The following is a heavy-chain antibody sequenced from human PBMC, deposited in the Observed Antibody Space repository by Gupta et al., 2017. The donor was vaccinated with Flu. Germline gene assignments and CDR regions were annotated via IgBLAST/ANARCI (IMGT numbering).Heavy chain of an antibody. Sequence: YWIGWVRQMPGKGLEWMGIIYPGDSDTRYSPSFQGQVTISADKSISTASLQWSSLKASDTAMYYCTRLQFGGVYPFAFDIWGQGTMVTVSS. V-gene: IGHV5-51*01. CDR1: YW. D-gene: IGHD3-16*01. J-gene: IGHJ3*02. CDR2: IYPGDSDT. CDR3: TRLQFGGVYPFAFDI.